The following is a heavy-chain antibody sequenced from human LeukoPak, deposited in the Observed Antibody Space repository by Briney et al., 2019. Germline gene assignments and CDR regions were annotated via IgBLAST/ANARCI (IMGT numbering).Heavy chain of an antibody. CDR2: ITGDGGST. CDR3: AKGDYDYVWGSFDY. Sequence: AGSLRLSSAASGFTFDDYAMHWLRQAPGQGLEWGSLITGDGGSTYYADPVRGRFTISRDNSKTCLYLQMTSMGTEDTAFYYCAKGDYDYVWGSFDYWGQGPLVTVSS. V-gene: IGHV3-43*02. J-gene: IGHJ4*02. CDR1: GFTFDDYA. D-gene: IGHD3-16*01.